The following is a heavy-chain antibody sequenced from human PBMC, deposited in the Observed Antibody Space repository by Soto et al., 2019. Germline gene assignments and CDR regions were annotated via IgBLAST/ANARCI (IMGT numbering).Heavy chain of an antibody. V-gene: IGHV3-13*01. D-gene: IGHD6-19*01. CDR2: IGTAGDT. CDR1: GFTFSSYD. J-gene: IGHJ4*02. Sequence: GSLRLSCAASGFTFSSYDMHWVRQATGKGLEWVSGIGTAGDTYYVGSVKGRFTISRENAKNSSYLQMNSPRAEDTAVYCCARVKSSGWYYFDYWGQGTLVTVSS. CDR3: ARVKSSGWYYFDY.